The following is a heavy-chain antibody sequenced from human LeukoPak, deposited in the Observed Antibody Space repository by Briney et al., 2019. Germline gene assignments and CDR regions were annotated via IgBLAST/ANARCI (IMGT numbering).Heavy chain of an antibody. CDR2: ISYSGTT. J-gene: IGHJ4*02. CDR1: GDSMSTYY. CDR3: ARSLYSGTYSFYFDY. D-gene: IGHD1-26*01. V-gene: IGHV4-59*01. Sequence: SETRSLTWTVSGDSMSTYYWSWIRQPPGQGLEWIGYISYSGTTNYNPSLNSRVTISLDTSQNQFSLNLNSVTAADTAVYYCARSLYSGTYSFYFDYWGRGTLVTVSS.